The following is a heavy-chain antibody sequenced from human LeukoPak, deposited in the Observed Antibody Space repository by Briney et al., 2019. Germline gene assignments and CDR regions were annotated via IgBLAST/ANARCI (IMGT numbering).Heavy chain of an antibody. J-gene: IGHJ6*03. CDR1: GGSISSSSYS. V-gene: IGHV4-39*07. CDR2: INHSGST. CDR3: ARGHKGYSYGRPNYYYYYMDV. D-gene: IGHD5-18*01. Sequence: SETLSLTCTVSGGSISSSSYSWSWIRQPPGKGLEWIGEINHSGSTNYNPSLKSRVTISVDTSKNQFSLKLSSVTAADTAVYYCARGHKGYSYGRPNYYYYYMDVWGKGTTVTVSS.